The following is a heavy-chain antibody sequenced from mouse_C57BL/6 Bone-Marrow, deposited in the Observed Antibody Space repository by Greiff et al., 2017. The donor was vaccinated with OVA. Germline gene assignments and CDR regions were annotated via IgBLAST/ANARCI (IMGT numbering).Heavy chain of an antibody. CDR2: IDPNSGGT. J-gene: IGHJ3*01. V-gene: IGHV1-72*01. CDR3: ERSYNGRSSAWFAY. D-gene: IGHD1-1*01. CDR1: GYTFTSYW. Sequence: QVQLQQPGAELVKPGASVKLSCKASGYTFTSYWMHWVQQTPGRGLEWIGRIDPNSGGTKYNEKFKSKFTLSVDKPASADYMQLRSLTSEDSADYYSERSYNGRSSAWFAYWGQGTLVTVSA.